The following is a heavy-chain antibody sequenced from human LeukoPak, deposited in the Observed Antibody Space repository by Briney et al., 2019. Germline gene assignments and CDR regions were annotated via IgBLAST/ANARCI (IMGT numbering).Heavy chain of an antibody. Sequence: PSETLSLTCTVSGSSISNYYWGWIRQAPGKGLEWIGEINHSGSTNYNPSLKSRVTISVDTSKNQFSLKLSSVTAADTAVYYCARARIAARRNRGGYFDYWGQGTLVTVSS. J-gene: IGHJ4*02. D-gene: IGHD6-6*01. V-gene: IGHV4-34*01. CDR3: ARARIAARRNRGGYFDY. CDR1: GSSISNYY. CDR2: INHSGST.